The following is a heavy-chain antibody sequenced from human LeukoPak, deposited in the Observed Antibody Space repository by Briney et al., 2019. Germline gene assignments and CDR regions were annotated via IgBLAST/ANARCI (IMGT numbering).Heavy chain of an antibody. CDR3: ARDVSSWPFFDS. CDR2: IYASGST. D-gene: IGHD6-13*01. Sequence: SETLSLTCTVSGGSIRSQYWSWIRQPAGRGLEWLGRIYASGSTNYSPSLKSRVTMSLATSKNQFSLKLFSVTAADTAVYFCARDVSSWPFFDSWGQGTQVTVSS. CDR1: GGSIRSQY. J-gene: IGHJ4*02. V-gene: IGHV4-4*07.